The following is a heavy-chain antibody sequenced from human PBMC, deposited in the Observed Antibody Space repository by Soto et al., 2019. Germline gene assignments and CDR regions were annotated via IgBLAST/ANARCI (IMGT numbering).Heavy chain of an antibody. CDR2: INHSGST. CDR3: ARDPLPYSGSFPWVWFDP. J-gene: IGHJ5*02. D-gene: IGHD1-26*01. Sequence: SETLSLTCAVYGGSFSGYYWSWIRQPPGKGLEWIGEINHSGSTNYNPSLKSRVTISVDTSTSTAYMELSSLRSEDTAVYYCARDPLPYSGSFPWVWFDPWGQGTLVTVSS. CDR1: GGSFSGYY. V-gene: IGHV4-34*01.